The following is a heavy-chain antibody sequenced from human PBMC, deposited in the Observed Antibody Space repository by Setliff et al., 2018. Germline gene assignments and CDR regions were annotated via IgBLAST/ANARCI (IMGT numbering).Heavy chain of an antibody. J-gene: IGHJ4*02. CDR1: GYTFTDKA. CDR3: ARSTDSNGYYRFDS. V-gene: IGHV1-3*02. D-gene: IGHD3-22*01. Sequence: ASVKVSCKASGYTFTDKAIHWVRQAPGQRLEWMGWNHAGNGITEYSQDFQGRVSITRDTSASTAYMELRSLTSEDMAVYYCARSTDSNGYYRFDSWGQGTLVTVSS. CDR2: NHAGNGIT.